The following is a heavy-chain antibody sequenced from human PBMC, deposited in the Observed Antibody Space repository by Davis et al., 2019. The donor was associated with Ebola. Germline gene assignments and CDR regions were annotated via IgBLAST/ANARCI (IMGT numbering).Heavy chain of an antibody. CDR2: IYYRGTT. D-gene: IGHD6-25*01. CDR1: GGSISSNNYY. J-gene: IGHJ3*02. Sequence: MPSETLSLTCTVSGGSISSNNYYWGWIRQPPGKGLEWIGSIYYRGTTYYNPSLKSRVTISVDTSKNQFSLKLSSVTAADTAVYYCAGDSVLRYAFDIWGQGTMVTVSS. CDR3: AGDSVLRYAFDI. V-gene: IGHV4-39*02.